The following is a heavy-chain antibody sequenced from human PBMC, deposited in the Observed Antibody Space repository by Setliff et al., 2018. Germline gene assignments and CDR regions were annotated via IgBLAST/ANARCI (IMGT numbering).Heavy chain of an antibody. J-gene: IGHJ4*01. CDR2: INNGGVSA. Sequence: GGSLRLSCVTSGFAFTSYDMTWVRQAPGKGLEWVASINNGGVSADYTDSVKGRFTISRDNSRNTLYLQMKSLRAEDTAIYYCATSTITTYYFDYWGHGTLVTVLL. CDR3: ATSTITTYYFDY. V-gene: IGHV3-23*01. CDR1: GFAFTSYD. D-gene: IGHD4-4*01.